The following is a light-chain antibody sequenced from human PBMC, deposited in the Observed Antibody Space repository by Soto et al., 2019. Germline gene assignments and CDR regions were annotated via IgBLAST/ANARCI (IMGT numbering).Light chain of an antibody. Sequence: IVLTQSPGTLSLSPGERATLSCRASQSVSSNYLAWYHQKPGQAPRLLIYAISRRATGIPDRFSGSGSGTDFTLTISRLEPEDFAVYYCQQYGTSPPTWTFGQGTKVDTK. CDR3: QQYGTSPPTWT. CDR2: AIS. J-gene: IGKJ1*01. V-gene: IGKV3-20*01. CDR1: QSVSSNY.